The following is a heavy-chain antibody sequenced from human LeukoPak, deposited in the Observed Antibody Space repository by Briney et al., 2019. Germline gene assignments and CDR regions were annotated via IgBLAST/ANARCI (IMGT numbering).Heavy chain of an antibody. CDR1: GFTFSSYW. Sequence: GGSLRLSCAASGFTFSSYWMSWVRQAPGKGLEWVANIKQDGSEKYYVDSVKGRFTISRDNAKSSLYLQMNSLRTEDTAVYYCARVIVVVITSYFDYWGQGTLVTVSS. CDR2: IKQDGSEK. V-gene: IGHV3-7*01. J-gene: IGHJ4*02. CDR3: ARVIVVVITSYFDY. D-gene: IGHD3-22*01.